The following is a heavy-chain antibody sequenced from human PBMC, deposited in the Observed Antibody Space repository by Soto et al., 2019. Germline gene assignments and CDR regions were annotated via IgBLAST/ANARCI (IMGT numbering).Heavy chain of an antibody. J-gene: IGHJ6*02. D-gene: IGHD3-22*01. CDR1: GGPISPYY. V-gene: IGHV4-4*07. CDR2: IYSSGST. Sequence: SETLSLTCTVSGGPISPYYWSWIRQPAGKGLEWIGRIYSSGSTNYNSPLKSRVSMSLDTARNQISLKVKSVTAADTAIYYCAREGGYFDSSGSGVYHYYGVDVWGRGTTVTVSS. CDR3: AREGGYFDSSGSGVYHYYGVDV.